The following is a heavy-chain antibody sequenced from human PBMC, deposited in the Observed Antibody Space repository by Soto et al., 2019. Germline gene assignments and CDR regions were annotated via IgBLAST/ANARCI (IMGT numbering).Heavy chain of an antibody. J-gene: IGHJ4*02. V-gene: IGHV3-23*01. CDR2: IGGSGRDT. CDR1: GFPFSDYA. CDR3: AKDEVGATRH. Sequence: DVRLLDSEGGLVQPGGSLRLLCAASGFPFSDYAMSWVRQAPGKGLEWVSAIGGSGRDTYYADSVKDRFIISRDNSKNTVSLQMNSLRAEDTALYYCAKDEVGATRHWVQGTLVIVSS. D-gene: IGHD1-26*01.